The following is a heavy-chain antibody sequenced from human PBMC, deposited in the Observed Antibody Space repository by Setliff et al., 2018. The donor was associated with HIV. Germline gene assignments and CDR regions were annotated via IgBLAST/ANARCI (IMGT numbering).Heavy chain of an antibody. Sequence: SETLSLTCTVSGGSISSSNYYWGWIRQPPGKGLQWIGSIYDTGSTYYNPSLKSRVTISVDTSKNQFSLKLSSVTAVDTAVYYCARTALWFDEADWYFDLWGRGTLVTVSS. CDR1: GGSISSSNYY. CDR2: IYDTGST. V-gene: IGHV4-39*07. J-gene: IGHJ2*01. CDR3: ARTALWFDEADWYFDL. D-gene: IGHD3-10*01.